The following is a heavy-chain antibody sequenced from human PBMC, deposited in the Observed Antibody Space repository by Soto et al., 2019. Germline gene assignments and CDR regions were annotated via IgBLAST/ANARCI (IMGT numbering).Heavy chain of an antibody. CDR1: GFTFSSYE. V-gene: IGHV3-48*03. CDR3: ASTDSSGYYYVPYYYYGMDV. J-gene: IGHJ6*02. D-gene: IGHD3-22*01. CDR2: ISSSGSTI. Sequence: LRLSFAASGFTFSSYEMNWVRQAPGKGLEWASYISSSGSTIYYADSVKGRFTISRDNAKNSLYLQMNSLRAEDTAVYYCASTDSSGYYYVPYYYYGMDVWGQGTTVTAP.